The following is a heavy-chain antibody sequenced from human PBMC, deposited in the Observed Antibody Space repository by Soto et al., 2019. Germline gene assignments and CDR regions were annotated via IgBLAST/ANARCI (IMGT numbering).Heavy chain of an antibody. CDR3: AREEGYSSGSYYRGEI. J-gene: IGHJ3*02. D-gene: IGHD3-10*01. V-gene: IGHV6-1*01. CDR2: TYYRSKWYN. CDR1: GDSVSSNSAA. Sequence: PSQTLSLTCVISGDSVSSNSAAWNWIRQSPSRGLEWLGRTYYRSKWYNDYAVSVKSRITINPDTSKNQFSLQLNSVTPEDTAVYYCAREEGYSSGSYYRGEIWGQGTMVTVSS.